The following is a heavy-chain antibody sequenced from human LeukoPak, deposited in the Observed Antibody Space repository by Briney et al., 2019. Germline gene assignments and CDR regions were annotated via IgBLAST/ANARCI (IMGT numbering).Heavy chain of an antibody. Sequence: GGSLRLSCAASGFTFSSYAMHWVRQAPGKGLEWVANIKYDGSEKYYVDSVKGRFTVSRDNAKNSLYLQMNSLRAEDRAVYYCAREEWWFDYWGQGTLVTVSS. V-gene: IGHV3-7*01. CDR3: AREEWWFDY. CDR2: IKYDGSEK. CDR1: GFTFSSYA. J-gene: IGHJ4*02. D-gene: IGHD2-15*01.